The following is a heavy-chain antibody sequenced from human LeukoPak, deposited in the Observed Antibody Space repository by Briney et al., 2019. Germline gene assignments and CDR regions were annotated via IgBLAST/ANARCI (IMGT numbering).Heavy chain of an antibody. Sequence: GASVKVSCKVSGYTLTELSMHWVRQAPGKGLEWMGGFDPEDGETSYAQKFQGRVTMTRDTSTSTVYMELSSLRSEDTAVYYCARPGSYGSEVGYYYYYGMDVWGQGTTVTVSS. V-gene: IGHV1-24*01. CDR3: ARPGSYGSEVGYYYYYGMDV. CDR2: FDPEDGET. CDR1: GYTLTELS. D-gene: IGHD3-10*01. J-gene: IGHJ6*02.